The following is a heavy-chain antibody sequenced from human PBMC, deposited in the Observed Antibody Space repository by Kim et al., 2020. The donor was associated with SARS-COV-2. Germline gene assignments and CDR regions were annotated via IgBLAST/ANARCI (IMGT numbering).Heavy chain of an antibody. CDR3: ARGGGLRSYYFDY. CDR1: GFTFSSYA. V-gene: IGHV3-30-3*01. CDR2: ISYDGSNK. D-gene: IGHD3-16*01. Sequence: GGSLRLSCAASGFTFSSYAMHWVRQAPGKGLEWVAVISYDGSNKYYADSVKGRFTISRDNSKNTLYLQMNSLRAEDTAVYYCARGGGLRSYYFDYWGQGTLVTVSS. J-gene: IGHJ4*02.